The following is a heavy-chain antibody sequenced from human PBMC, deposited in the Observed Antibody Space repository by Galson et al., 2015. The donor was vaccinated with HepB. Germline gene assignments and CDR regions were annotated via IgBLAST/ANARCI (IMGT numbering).Heavy chain of an antibody. V-gene: IGHV1-2*02. J-gene: IGHJ4*02. D-gene: IGHD2-15*01. CDR3: ARERSHVVVVAAKDY. Sequence: SVKVSCKASGYTFTGYYMHWVRQAPGQGLEWMGWINPNSGGTNYAQKFQGRVTMTRDTSISTAYMELSRLRSDDTAVYYCARERSHVVVVAAKDYWGQGTLVTVSS. CDR1: GYTFTGYY. CDR2: INPNSGGT.